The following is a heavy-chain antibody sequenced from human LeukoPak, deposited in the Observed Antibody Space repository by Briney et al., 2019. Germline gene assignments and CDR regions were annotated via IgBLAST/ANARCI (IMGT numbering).Heavy chain of an antibody. Sequence: ASVKVSCKVSGYTLTELSMHWVRQAPGKGLEWMGGFDPEDGETIYAQKFQGRVTMTEDTSTDTAYMELSSLRSEDTAVYYCASVSRDIVVVPAALPGYYFDYWGQGTLVTVSS. D-gene: IGHD2-2*01. J-gene: IGHJ4*02. CDR2: FDPEDGET. CDR1: GYTLTELS. CDR3: ASVSRDIVVVPAALPGYYFDY. V-gene: IGHV1-24*01.